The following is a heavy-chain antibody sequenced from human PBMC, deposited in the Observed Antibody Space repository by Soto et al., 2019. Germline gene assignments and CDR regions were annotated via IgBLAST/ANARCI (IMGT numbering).Heavy chain of an antibody. V-gene: IGHV4-61*01. Sequence: SETLSLTCTVSGGSVSSGSYYWSWIRQPPGKGLGWIGYIYYSGSTNYNPSLKSRVTISVDTSKNQFSLKLSSVTAADTAVYYCAREVGTLDYFDYWGQGTLVTVSS. CDR1: GGSVSSGSYY. CDR3: AREVGTLDYFDY. J-gene: IGHJ4*02. CDR2: IYYSGST. D-gene: IGHD1-1*01.